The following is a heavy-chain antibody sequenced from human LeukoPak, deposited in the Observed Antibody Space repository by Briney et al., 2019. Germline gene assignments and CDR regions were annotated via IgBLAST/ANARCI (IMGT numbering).Heavy chain of an antibody. Sequence: SSETLSLTCTVSSGSISSSSYYWGWIRQPPGKGLEWIGSIYYSGSTYYNPSLKSRVTISVDTSKNQFSLKLSSVTAADTAVYYCARGVPHPGSSEDIYYFDYWGQGTLVTVSS. D-gene: IGHD3-10*01. CDR2: IYYSGST. CDR3: ARGVPHPGSSEDIYYFDY. CDR1: SGSISSSSYY. J-gene: IGHJ4*02. V-gene: IGHV4-39*07.